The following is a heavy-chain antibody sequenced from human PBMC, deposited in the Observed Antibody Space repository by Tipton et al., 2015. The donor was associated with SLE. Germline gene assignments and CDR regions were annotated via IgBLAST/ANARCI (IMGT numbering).Heavy chain of an antibody. CDR2: ISAYNGNT. CDR3: ARLTGSSSWAYYYYYYYMDV. Sequence: QLVQSGAEVKKPGASVKVSCKASGYTFTSYGISWVRQAPGQGLEWMGWISAYNGNTNYAQKLQGRVTMTTDTSTSTAYMELRSLRSGDTAVYYCARLTGSSSWAYYYYYYYMDVWGKGTTVTVSS. J-gene: IGHJ6*03. CDR1: GYTFTSYG. D-gene: IGHD6-13*01. V-gene: IGHV1-18*01.